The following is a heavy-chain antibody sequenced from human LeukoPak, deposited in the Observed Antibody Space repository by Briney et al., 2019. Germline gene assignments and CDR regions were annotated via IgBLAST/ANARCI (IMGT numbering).Heavy chain of an antibody. CDR2: ISSSGSLI. CDR3: ARVCRDSSGYGAFDI. J-gene: IGHJ3*02. V-gene: IGHV3-48*03. Sequence: GGSLRLACAASGFTFSSYEMNWVRQAPGKGLEWVSYISSSGSLIYYADSVKGRFTISRDNAKNSLYLQMNSLRDEDTAVYYCARVCRDSSGYGAFDIWGQGTMVTVS. D-gene: IGHD3-22*01. CDR1: GFTFSSYE.